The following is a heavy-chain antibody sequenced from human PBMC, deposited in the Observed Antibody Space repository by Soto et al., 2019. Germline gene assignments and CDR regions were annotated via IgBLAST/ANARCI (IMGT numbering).Heavy chain of an antibody. CDR2: ISGTGIPT. Sequence: LXLSYAASCVEISSYAMSWVPQVPGKGLECISLISGTGIPTLYAESVKGRFSVSRDNSKDTLFLEMNNLGVDDTAMYYCAKSFCSSSSCFFLWVDTWGPGTLVTVSS. J-gene: IGHJ5*02. CDR1: CVEISSYA. CDR3: AKSFCSSSSCFFLWVDT. V-gene: IGHV3-23*01. D-gene: IGHD2-2*01.